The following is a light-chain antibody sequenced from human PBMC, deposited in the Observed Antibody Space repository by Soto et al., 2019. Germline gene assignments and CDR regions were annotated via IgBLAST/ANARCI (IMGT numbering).Light chain of an antibody. V-gene: IGKV3-15*01. CDR1: ESVSRN. J-gene: IGKJ5*01. CDR3: QQYNSWPPIT. Sequence: VMTQSPATLSVSPGERATLSCRASESVSRNLAWCQQKPGQAPRLLIYDASTRATGIPDRFSGGGSGTEFTLTISSLQSEDFVVYYCQQYNSWPPITFGQGTLLEI. CDR2: DAS.